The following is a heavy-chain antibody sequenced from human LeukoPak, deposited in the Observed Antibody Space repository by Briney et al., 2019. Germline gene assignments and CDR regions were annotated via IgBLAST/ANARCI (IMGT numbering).Heavy chain of an antibody. CDR2: IKSDGKT. CDR3: ARAPSEIGGYYPEYFRH. V-gene: IGHV3-74*01. D-gene: IGHD3-22*01. CDR1: GFTFSSYW. Sequence: GGSLRLSCAASGFTFSSYWMHWVRQAPGKGLVWVSRIKSDGKTNYADSVKGRFTISRDNAKNTVSLQMNSLRAEDTGVYYCARAPSEIGGYYPEYFRHWGQGTLVTGSS. J-gene: IGHJ1*01.